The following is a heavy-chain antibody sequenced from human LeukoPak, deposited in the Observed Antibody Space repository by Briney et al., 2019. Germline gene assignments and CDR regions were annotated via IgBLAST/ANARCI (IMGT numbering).Heavy chain of an antibody. D-gene: IGHD3-22*01. CDR3: ARRSYYDRFDY. CDR1: GYTFTGYY. Sequence: ASVKVSCKASGYTFTGYYMHWVRQAPGQGLEWMGRINPNSGGTNYAQTFQGRVTMTRDTPISTAYMELSRLRSDDTAVYYCARRSYYDRFDYWGQGTLVTVSS. V-gene: IGHV1-2*06. J-gene: IGHJ4*02. CDR2: INPNSGGT.